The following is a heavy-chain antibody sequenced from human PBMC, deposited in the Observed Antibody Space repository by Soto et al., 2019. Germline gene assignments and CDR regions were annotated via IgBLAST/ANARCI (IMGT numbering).Heavy chain of an antibody. CDR2: IVPKFGTT. Sequence: SVKVSCKTSGGTFSTHVIGWVRQAPGQGLEWMGGIVPKFGTTNYAHKFKGRVKITADESTSTAYMEVSSLTSEDTAVYYCVRGGSDNSGWYIWFDPWGQGTLVTVSS. D-gene: IGHD6-19*01. J-gene: IGHJ5*02. CDR1: GGTFSTHV. V-gene: IGHV1-69*13. CDR3: VRGGSDNSGWYIWFDP.